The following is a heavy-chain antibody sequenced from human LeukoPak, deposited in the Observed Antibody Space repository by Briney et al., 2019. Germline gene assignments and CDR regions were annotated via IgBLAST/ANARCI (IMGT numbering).Heavy chain of an antibody. Sequence: SETLSLTCTVSGGSFNSSSFFWGWIRQPPGKGLEWIGSIYLSGSTLYNPSLKSRLIMSVDTSKNQFSLKLTSVTAADTAMYYCARQTVLPATHFDFWGQGTLVTVS. CDR1: GGSFNSSSFF. V-gene: IGHV4-39*01. J-gene: IGHJ4*02. CDR2: IYLSGST. D-gene: IGHD2-15*01. CDR3: ARQTVLPATHFDF.